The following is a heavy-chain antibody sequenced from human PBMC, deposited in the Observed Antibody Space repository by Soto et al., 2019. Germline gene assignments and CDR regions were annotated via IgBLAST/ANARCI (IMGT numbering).Heavy chain of an antibody. CDR1: GFTFSSYS. Sequence: GGSLRLSCAASGFTFSSYSMNWVRQAPGKGLEWVSYISSSSSTIYYADSAKGRFTISRDNAKNSLYLQMNSLRDEDTAVYYCARDRDYDILTGYSPYYFDYWGQGTLVTVSS. CDR2: ISSSSSTI. V-gene: IGHV3-48*02. CDR3: ARDRDYDILTGYSPYYFDY. J-gene: IGHJ4*02. D-gene: IGHD3-9*01.